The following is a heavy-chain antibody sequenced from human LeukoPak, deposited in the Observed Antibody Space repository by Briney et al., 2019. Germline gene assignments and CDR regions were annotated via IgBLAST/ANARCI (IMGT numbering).Heavy chain of an antibody. CDR2: IIPIFGTA. CDR3: ARDRSYYYGSGSYTGTVTD. Sequence: ASVKVSCKASGDTFSSYAISWVRQAPGQGLEWMGGIIPIFGTANYAQKFQGRVTITADESTSTAYMELSSLRSEDTAVYYCARDRSYYYGSGSYTGTVTDWGQGTLVTVSS. J-gene: IGHJ4*02. CDR1: GDTFSSYA. V-gene: IGHV1-69*13. D-gene: IGHD3-10*01.